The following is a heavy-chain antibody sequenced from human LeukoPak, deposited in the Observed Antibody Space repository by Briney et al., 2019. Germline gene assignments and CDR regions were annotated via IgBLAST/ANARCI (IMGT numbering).Heavy chain of an antibody. CDR2: INPNSGGT. J-gene: IGHJ4*02. CDR3: ARDSGYYYDSSGYYRKGPFDY. Sequence: ASVKVSCKASGYTFTGYYMHWVRQAPGQGLEWMGWINPNSGGTNYAQKFQGRVTMTRDTSISTAYMELSGLRSDDTAVYYCARDSGYYYDSSGYYRKGPFDYWGQGTLVTVSS. CDR1: GYTFTGYY. D-gene: IGHD3-22*01. V-gene: IGHV1-2*02.